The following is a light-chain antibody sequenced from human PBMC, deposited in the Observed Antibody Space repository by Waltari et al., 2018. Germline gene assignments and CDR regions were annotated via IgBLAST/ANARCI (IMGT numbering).Light chain of an antibody. V-gene: IGLV1-40*01. CDR2: GNT. J-gene: IGLJ3*02. CDR1: GSNIGAGYD. Sequence: QSVLTQPPSVSGAPGQMVTISCTGSGSNIGAGYDVHWYQQLPGTAPKLLIYGNTNRPSGVPDRFSGSKSGTSGSLAITGLQAEDEAYYYCQSYDSSLTGSWVFGGGTKLTVL. CDR3: QSYDSSLTGSWV.